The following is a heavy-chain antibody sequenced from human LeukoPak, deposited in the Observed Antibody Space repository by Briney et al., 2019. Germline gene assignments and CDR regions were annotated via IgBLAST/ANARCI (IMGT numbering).Heavy chain of an antibody. J-gene: IGHJ4*02. CDR1: GYTFTDYY. D-gene: IGHD6-13*01. CDR2: VDPEDGET. CDR3: ATLFIPIAAAGKLDY. Sequence: ATVKISCKVSGYTFTDYYMHWVQQAPGKGLEWMGLVDPEDGETIYAEKFQGRVTITADTSTDTAYMVLSSLRSEDTAVYYCATLFIPIAAAGKLDYWGQGTLVTVSS. V-gene: IGHV1-69-2*01.